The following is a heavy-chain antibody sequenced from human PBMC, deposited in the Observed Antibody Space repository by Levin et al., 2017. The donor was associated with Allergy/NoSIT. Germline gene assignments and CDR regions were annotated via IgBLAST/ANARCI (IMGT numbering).Heavy chain of an antibody. Sequence: SETLSLTCTVSGGSISSYYWSWIRQPPGKGLEWIGYIYYSGSTNYNPSLKSRVTISVDTSKNQFSLKLSSVTAADTAVYYCARALRLSSGYSSSWAYYYYYYMDVWGKGTTVTVSS. D-gene: IGHD6-13*01. CDR3: ARALRLSSGYSSSWAYYYYYYMDV. CDR1: GGSISSYY. CDR2: IYYSGST. V-gene: IGHV4-59*01. J-gene: IGHJ6*03.